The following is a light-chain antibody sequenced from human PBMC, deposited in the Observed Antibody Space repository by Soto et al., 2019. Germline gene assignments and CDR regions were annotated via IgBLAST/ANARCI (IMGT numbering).Light chain of an antibody. CDR2: DAS. J-gene: IGKJ5*01. V-gene: IGKV3-20*01. CDR1: QSVINNY. CDR3: QEYDGAPPVT. Sequence: EIVLTQSPGTLSLSRGERATLSCRASQSVINNYLSWYHQKPGQAPRLVIFDASTRATGIPERFSGSGSGTHFTLTITSLEPEDFAVYYCQEYDGAPPVTFGLGTRLQI.